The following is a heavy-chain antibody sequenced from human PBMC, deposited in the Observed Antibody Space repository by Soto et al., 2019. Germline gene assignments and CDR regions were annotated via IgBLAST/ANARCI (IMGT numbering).Heavy chain of an antibody. D-gene: IGHD2-2*01. CDR1: GGSISSYY. CDR3: ARVVNGFLQRYYGMDV. V-gene: IGHV4-59*01. CDR2: IYYSGST. J-gene: IGHJ6*02. Sequence: AETLSLTCTVSGGSISSYYWSWIRQPPGKGLEWIGYIYYSGSTNYNPSLKSRVTTSVDTSRDQFSLKLSSVSAADTAVYYCARVVNGFLQRYYGMDVWGQGTTVTVSS.